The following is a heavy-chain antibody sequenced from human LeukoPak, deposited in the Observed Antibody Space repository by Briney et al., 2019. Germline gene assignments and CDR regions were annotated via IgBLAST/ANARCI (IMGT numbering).Heavy chain of an antibody. V-gene: IGHV3-23*01. D-gene: IGHD1-26*01. CDR1: GFTFSSYA. CDR2: ISGSGTNT. CDR3: ARFKWELLRTFDY. J-gene: IGHJ4*02. Sequence: GGSLRLSCAASGFTFSSYAMTWVRQAPGKGLEWVSAISGSGTNTYYSDSVKGRFTISRDNAKNSLYLQMNSLRAEDTAVYYCARFKWELLRTFDYWGQGTLVTVSS.